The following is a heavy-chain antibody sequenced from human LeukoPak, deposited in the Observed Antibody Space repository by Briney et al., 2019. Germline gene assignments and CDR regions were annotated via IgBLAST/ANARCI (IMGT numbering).Heavy chain of an antibody. CDR3: ARDKDYGVFDY. CDR2: IKQDGSEK. J-gene: IGHJ4*02. V-gene: IGHV3-7*01. CDR1: QFTFSDYW. Sequence: GGSLRLSCAASQFTFSDYWMSWVRQAPGKGLEWVANIKQDGSEKYYVDSVKGRFTISRDNAKNSLYLQMNSLRAEDTAVYYCARDKDYGVFDYWGQGTLVTVSS. D-gene: IGHD4-17*01.